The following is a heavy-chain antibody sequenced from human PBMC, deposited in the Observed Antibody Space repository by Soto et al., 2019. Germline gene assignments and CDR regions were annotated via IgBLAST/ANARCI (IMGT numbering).Heavy chain of an antibody. CDR2: IYYSGST. CDR3: ARGSGADQPYNWFDP. CDR1: GVSITSGGFS. J-gene: IGHJ5*02. Sequence: QVQLQESGPGLVKPSQTLSLTCAVSGVSITSGGFSWFWIRQLPGKGLESIGSIYYSGSTYYNPSVKRRVSISVDTSKNEFSLKLSSVSAADSAVYYCARGSGADQPYNWFDPWGQGTLVTVSS. V-gene: IGHV4-31*11.